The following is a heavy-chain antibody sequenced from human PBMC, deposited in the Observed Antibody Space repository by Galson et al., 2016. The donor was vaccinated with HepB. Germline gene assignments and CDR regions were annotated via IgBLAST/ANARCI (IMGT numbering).Heavy chain of an antibody. J-gene: IGHJ4*02. CDR2: IGGSGGDT. V-gene: IGHV3-23*01. CDR3: ARRYDTPGYYYIDF. D-gene: IGHD3-22*01. CDR1: GFTFHKYM. Sequence: SLRLSCAASGFTFHKYMLNWVRQAPGKGLEWVSAIGGSGGDTYYADSVRGRFTISRDNSKNTLYLIINNLRAEDTAVYFCARRYDTPGYYYIDFWGQGTRVTVSS.